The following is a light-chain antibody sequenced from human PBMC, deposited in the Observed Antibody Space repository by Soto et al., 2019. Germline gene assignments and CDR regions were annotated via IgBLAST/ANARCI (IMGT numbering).Light chain of an antibody. V-gene: IGKV1-27*01. CDR1: QGILDY. J-gene: IGKJ1*01. CDR3: QKYNTAPQT. CDR2: AAS. Sequence: DIQMTQSPSSLSASVGDRVTITCRASQGILDYVAWFQQKPGKAPRLLIFAASTLHSGVPSRFSGSGAWTYFTLTNSSLQHEDAATYYCQKYNTAPQTFGQGTTVEIK.